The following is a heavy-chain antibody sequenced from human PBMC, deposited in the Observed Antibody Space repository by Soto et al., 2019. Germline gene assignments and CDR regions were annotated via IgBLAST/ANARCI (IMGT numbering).Heavy chain of an antibody. Sequence: EVQLVESGGGLVQPGGSLRVSCAGSAFTFRCYWMSWVRHAPGKGLEWVANIKEDGSEKYYVDSVKGRFTISRDNAKNSLNLQMNSLRAADTAVYYCARGQQGYDILTGSYDYWGQGTLVTVSS. CDR2: IKEDGSEK. CDR3: ARGQQGYDILTGSYDY. J-gene: IGHJ4*02. D-gene: IGHD3-9*01. V-gene: IGHV3-7*04. CDR1: AFTFRCYW.